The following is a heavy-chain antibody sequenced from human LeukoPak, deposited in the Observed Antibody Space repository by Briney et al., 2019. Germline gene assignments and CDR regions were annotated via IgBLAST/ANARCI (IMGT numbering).Heavy chain of an antibody. D-gene: IGHD3-10*01. CDR1: GGSISSYY. CDR2: IYYLGST. J-gene: IGHJ2*01. Sequence: PSETLSHTCTVSGGSISSYYWSWIRQPPGKGLEWVGHIYYLGSTNYNPSLKSRVTISIDTSKNYFSLKLNSVIAADTAVYYCARDRPGSYWYFDLWGRGALSLSPQ. V-gene: IGHV4-59*01. CDR3: ARDRPGSYWYFDL.